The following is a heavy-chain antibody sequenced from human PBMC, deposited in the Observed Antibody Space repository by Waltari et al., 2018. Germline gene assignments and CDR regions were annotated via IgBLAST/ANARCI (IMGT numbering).Heavy chain of an antibody. CDR3: VKDKERWLIGVFDY. CDR1: GVTFNNYA. V-gene: IGHV3-23*01. D-gene: IGHD5-12*01. Sequence: EVRMLESGGGLVQPGGSLRLSCVVSGVTFNNYAMAWVRQAPGTGLELVSGISGSGGAIYNADSVKGHFTISRDNSKNTLSLQMSDLRAGDTAIYFCVKDKERWLIGVFDYWGQGIPVTVSS. J-gene: IGHJ4*02. CDR2: ISGSGGAI.